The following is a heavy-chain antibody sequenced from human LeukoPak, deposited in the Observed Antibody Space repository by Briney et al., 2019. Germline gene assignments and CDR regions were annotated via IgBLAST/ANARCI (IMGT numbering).Heavy chain of an antibody. V-gene: IGHV3-23*01. D-gene: IGHD5-12*01. Sequence: PGGSLRLSCAASVFIFSSYAMSWVRQAPGKGLEWVSAISGSAYSTYYADSVKGRFTISRDNSKNTLYLQMNSLRAEDTAVYYCAKEAGYSGYDFPDFWGQGTLVTVSS. J-gene: IGHJ4*02. CDR3: AKEAGYSGYDFPDF. CDR2: ISGSAYST. CDR1: VFIFSSYA.